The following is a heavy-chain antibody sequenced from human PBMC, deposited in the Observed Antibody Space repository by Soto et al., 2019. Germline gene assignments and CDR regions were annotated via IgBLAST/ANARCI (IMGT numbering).Heavy chain of an antibody. Sequence: ASVKVSCKASGYTFTSYGISWVRQAPGQGLEWMGWISAYNGNTNYAQKLQGRVTMTTDTSTSTAYMELRSLRSDDTAVYYCARAQMFTIFGATGRDTGMDVWGQGTKVTVSS. CDR2: ISAYNGNT. J-gene: IGHJ6*02. CDR1: GYTFTSYG. V-gene: IGHV1-18*01. CDR3: ARAQMFTIFGATGRDTGMDV. D-gene: IGHD3-3*01.